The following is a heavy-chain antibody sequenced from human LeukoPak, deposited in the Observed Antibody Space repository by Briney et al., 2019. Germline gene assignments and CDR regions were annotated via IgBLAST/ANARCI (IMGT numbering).Heavy chain of an antibody. D-gene: IGHD3-3*01. CDR1: GFTFSSHG. J-gene: IGHJ4*02. Sequence: GGSLRLSCAASGFTFSSHGIHWVRQAPGKGLEWVAFIRYDGSNKYYADSVKGRFTISRDNSKNTLYLQMDSLRPEDTALYYCAKSVGVLWSHSDHWGQGTLVTVSS. V-gene: IGHV3-30*02. CDR3: AKSVGVLWSHSDH. CDR2: IRYDGSNK.